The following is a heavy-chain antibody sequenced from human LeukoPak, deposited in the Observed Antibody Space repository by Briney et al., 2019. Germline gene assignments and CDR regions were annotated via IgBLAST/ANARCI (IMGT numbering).Heavy chain of an antibody. CDR3: ARDTLYSYGYDY. J-gene: IGHJ4*02. CDR2: INPNSGGT. D-gene: IGHD5-18*01. V-gene: IGHV1-2*02. CDR1: GYTFTGYC. Sequence: VASVKVSCKASGYTFTGYCMHWVRQAPGQGLEWMGWINPNSGGTNYAQKFQGRVTMTRDTSISTAYMELSSLRSDDTALYYCARDTLYSYGYDYWGQGTLVTVSS.